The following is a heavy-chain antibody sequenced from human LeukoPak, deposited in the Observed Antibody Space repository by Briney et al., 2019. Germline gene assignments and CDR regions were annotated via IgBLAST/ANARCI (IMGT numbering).Heavy chain of an antibody. CDR1: GFTFTNAW. J-gene: IGHJ4*02. CDR3: TTDLGTYYHGSQRLIPIDY. Sequence: PGGSLRLSCVDSGFTFTNAWMTWVRQAPGKGLEWIGRIKSKTDGETTNYAEPVRGRFTISRDDSKSAVYLQMNSLKIEDTAVYYCTTDLGTYYHGSQRLIPIDYWGQGTLVTVSS. V-gene: IGHV3-15*01. CDR2: IKSKTDGETT. D-gene: IGHD3-10*01.